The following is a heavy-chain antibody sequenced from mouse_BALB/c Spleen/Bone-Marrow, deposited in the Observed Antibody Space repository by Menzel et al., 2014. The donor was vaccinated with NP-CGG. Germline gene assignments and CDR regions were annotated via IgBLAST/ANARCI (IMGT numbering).Heavy chain of an antibody. Sequence: EVQLVESGGGLVKPGGSLKLSCAVSGFTFSDYYMYWVRQNPEKRLEWVATINDGGSYTYYPDSVKGRFTISRDNAKNTLSLQMSSLKSEDTAMYYCARDDNFAMDYWGQGPSVTVSS. J-gene: IGHJ4*01. CDR2: INDGGSYT. CDR3: ARDDNFAMDY. CDR1: GFTFSDYY. D-gene: IGHD1-3*01. V-gene: IGHV5-4*02.